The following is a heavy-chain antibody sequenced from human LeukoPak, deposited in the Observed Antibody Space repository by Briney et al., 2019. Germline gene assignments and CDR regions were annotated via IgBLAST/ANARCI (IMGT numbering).Heavy chain of an antibody. J-gene: IGHJ4*02. CDR2: IKEDGSEK. D-gene: IGHD7-27*01. CDR3: ARVSAGDYPDY. CDR1: GFTFSNYW. V-gene: IGHV3-7*03. Sequence: GGSLRLSCAASGFTFSNYWMSWVRQAPGKGLEWVANIKEDGSEKSYVDSVKGRFTISRDNAKNSLYLQMNSLRAEDTAVYHCARVSAGDYPDYWGQGTLVTVSS.